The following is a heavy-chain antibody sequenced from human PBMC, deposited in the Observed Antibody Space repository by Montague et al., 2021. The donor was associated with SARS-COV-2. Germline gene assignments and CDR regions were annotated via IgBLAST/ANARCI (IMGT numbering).Heavy chain of an antibody. D-gene: IGHD2-15*01. CDR3: ARHYSATLPAVY. Sequence: SETLSLTCTVSGGSISSFYWSWFRQPPGKGLEWIGYISDSGSTNYKPSLTSRATMSVDTSKNQFSLKVNSVTAADTAVYYCARHYSATLPAVYWGQGTLVTVSS. V-gene: IGHV4-59*08. CDR1: GGSISSFY. CDR2: ISDSGST. J-gene: IGHJ4*02.